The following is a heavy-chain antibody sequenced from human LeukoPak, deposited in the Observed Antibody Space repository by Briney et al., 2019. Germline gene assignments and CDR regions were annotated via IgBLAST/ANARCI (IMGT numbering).Heavy chain of an antibody. Sequence: KTSETLSLTCTVSGGSISSYYWSWIRQPPGKGLEWIGYIHTIGSTSYNPSLKSRVTISGDTSKNQLSLKLTSVTAADTAMYYCAELGYCSGGSCSGNWFDPWGQGTLVTVSS. CDR3: AELGYCSGGSCSGNWFDP. D-gene: IGHD2-15*01. CDR2: IHTIGST. V-gene: IGHV4-59*01. J-gene: IGHJ5*02. CDR1: GGSISSYY.